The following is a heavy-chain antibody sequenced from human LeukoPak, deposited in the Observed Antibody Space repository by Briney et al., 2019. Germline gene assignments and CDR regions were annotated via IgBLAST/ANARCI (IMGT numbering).Heavy chain of an antibody. D-gene: IGHD5-24*01. J-gene: IGHJ4*02. Sequence: PSETLSLTCTVSGGSISSYYWSWIRQPPGKGLEWIGYIYYSGSTNYNPSLKSRVTISVDTSKNQFSLKLSSVTAADTAVYYCATRGRDGYFDYWGQGTLVTVSS. CDR2: IYYSGST. CDR1: GGSISSYY. CDR3: ATRGRDGYFDY. V-gene: IGHV4-59*08.